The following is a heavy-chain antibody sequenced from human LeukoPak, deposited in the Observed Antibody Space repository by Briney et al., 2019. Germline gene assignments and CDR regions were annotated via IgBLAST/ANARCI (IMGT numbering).Heavy chain of an antibody. J-gene: IGHJ3*02. CDR2: IYYRGST. CDR3: AKDPNGDYLGAFDM. D-gene: IGHD4-17*01. CDR1: GGSISGYY. Sequence: SETLSLTCTVSGGSISGYYWSWIRQPPGKGLEWIGYIYYRGSTNYNPSLKSRVTISVDTSKNQFSLKLSSVTAADTAVYFCAKDPNGDYLGAFDMWGQGTMVTASS. V-gene: IGHV4-59*01.